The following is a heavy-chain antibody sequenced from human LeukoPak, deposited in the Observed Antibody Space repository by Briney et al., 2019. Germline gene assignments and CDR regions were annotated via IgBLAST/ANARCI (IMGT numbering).Heavy chain of an antibody. CDR2: IYYSGNT. D-gene: IGHD6-13*01. J-gene: IGHJ4*02. V-gene: IGHV4-39*07. CDR3: ARRPDAAAGYFDY. Sequence: SETLSLTCTVSAGSISSDSYYWGWIRQPPGKGLEWIGTIYYSGNTYYNPSLKSRLTISVDTSKNQFSLKLSSVTAADTAVYYCARRPDAAAGYFDYWGQGTLVTVSS. CDR1: AGSISSDSYY.